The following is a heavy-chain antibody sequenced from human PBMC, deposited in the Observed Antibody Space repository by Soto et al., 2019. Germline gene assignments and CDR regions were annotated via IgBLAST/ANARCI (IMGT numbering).Heavy chain of an antibody. V-gene: IGHV3-64*01. D-gene: IGHD3-22*01. CDR3: ARDPDSSGYYYFDY. J-gene: IGHJ4*02. CDR1: GFTFISYA. Sequence: PGGSLRLSCAASGFTFISYAMHWVLQAPGKGLEYVSAISSYGGSTYYANSVKGRFTISRDNSKNTLYLQMGSLRAEDMAVYYCARDPDSSGYYYFDYWGQGTLVTVSS. CDR2: ISSYGGST.